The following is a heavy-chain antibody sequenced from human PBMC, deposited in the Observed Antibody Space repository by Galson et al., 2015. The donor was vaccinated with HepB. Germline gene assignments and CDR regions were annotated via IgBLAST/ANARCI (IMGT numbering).Heavy chain of an antibody. D-gene: IGHD2-2*01. J-gene: IGHJ5*02. CDR2: INSDGSST. Sequence: SLRLSCAASGFTFNNSWMHWVRQAPGKGLVWVSRINSDGSSTSCADSVKGRFTISRDNAKNTLYLQMNSLRAEDTAVYYCARQPYCSSTTCYQSWGQGTLVTVSS. CDR3: ARQPYCSSTTCYQS. CDR1: GFTFNNSW. V-gene: IGHV3-74*01.